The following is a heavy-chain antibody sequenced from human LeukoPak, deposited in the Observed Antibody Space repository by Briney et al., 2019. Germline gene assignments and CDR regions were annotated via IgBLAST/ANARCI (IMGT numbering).Heavy chain of an antibody. V-gene: IGHV4-31*11. CDR2: IYYSGST. CDR3: ARDKAAAGTSAFDY. J-gene: IGHJ4*02. Sequence: SETLSLTCAVSGGSFRGYFWSWIRQPPGKGLEWIGYIYYSGSTYYNPSLKSRVTISVDTSKNQFSLKLSSVTAADTAVYYCARDKAAAGTSAFDYWGQGTLVTVSS. D-gene: IGHD6-13*01. CDR1: GGSFRGYF.